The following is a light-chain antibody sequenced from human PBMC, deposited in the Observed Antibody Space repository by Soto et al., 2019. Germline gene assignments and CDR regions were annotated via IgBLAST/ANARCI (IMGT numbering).Light chain of an antibody. CDR2: EVI. CDR1: SSDIGRYNY. Sequence: QSVLTQPASVSGSPGQSITISCTGTSSDIGRYNYVSWYQQHPGRAPRLIIYEVINRPAGVSDRFSGSKSGNTASLTISGLQAADEADYYCCSYTRSSPLLFGGGTKLTVL. CDR3: CSYTRSSPLL. J-gene: IGLJ2*01. V-gene: IGLV2-14*01.